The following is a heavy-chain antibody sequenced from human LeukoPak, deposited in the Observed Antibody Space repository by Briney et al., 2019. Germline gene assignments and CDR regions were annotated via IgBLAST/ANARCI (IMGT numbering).Heavy chain of an antibody. CDR2: VSNDGSNK. Sequence: GGSLRLSCAASGFTFSGSAMHWVRQVPGKGLEWVAVVSNDGSNKYSADSVKGRFTISRDNSKNTLYLQMNSLRAEDTAVYYCAKSSGVTHQRGWFDPWGQGTLVTVSS. J-gene: IGHJ5*02. CDR3: AKSSGVTHQRGWFDP. V-gene: IGHV3-30*18. D-gene: IGHD1-26*01. CDR1: GFTFSGSA.